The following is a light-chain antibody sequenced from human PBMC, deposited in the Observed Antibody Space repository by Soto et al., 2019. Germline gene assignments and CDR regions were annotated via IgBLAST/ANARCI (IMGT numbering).Light chain of an antibody. J-gene: IGLJ1*01. CDR1: SSDVGGYNY. CDR2: DVS. Sequence: QSALTQPASVSGSPGQSITISCTGTSSDVGGYNYVSWYQQHPGKAPKFMIYDVSNRPSGVSNRFSGSKSGNTASLTISGLQAEDEADYYCSSYTTSNTRQTGFGTGAKVNV. V-gene: IGLV2-14*01. CDR3: SSYTTSNTRQTG.